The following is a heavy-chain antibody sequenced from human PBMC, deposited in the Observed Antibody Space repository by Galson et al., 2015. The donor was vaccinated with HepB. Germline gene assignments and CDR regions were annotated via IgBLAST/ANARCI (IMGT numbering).Heavy chain of an antibody. J-gene: IGHJ3*02. CDR1: GFIFSNYR. Sequence: SLRLSCAASGFIFSNYRLTWVRQAPGKGLECVASINRDGRGQYYVDSVKGRFTISRDNAKNSMYLQMNSLRGEDTAVYFCARDPGWGAYDIWGQGAKVTVSS. V-gene: IGHV3-7*03. CDR2: INRDGRGQ. D-gene: IGHD6-19*01. CDR3: ARDPGWGAYDI.